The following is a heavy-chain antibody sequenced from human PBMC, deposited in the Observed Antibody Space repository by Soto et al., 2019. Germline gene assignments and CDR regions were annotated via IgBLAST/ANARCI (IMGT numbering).Heavy chain of an antibody. CDR3: AREDYYDPGNYVV. V-gene: IGHV4-4*07. CDR1: GRSMSGYY. D-gene: IGHD3-22*01. Sequence: PSETLSLTCTVSGRSMSGYYWSWIRQPAGERLEWIGRIYTSGTTDFNPSLKGRVTMSVDTSKNQFSLKLTSVTAADTALYYCAREDYYDPGNYVVWGQGTQVTVSS. J-gene: IGHJ4*02. CDR2: IYTSGTT.